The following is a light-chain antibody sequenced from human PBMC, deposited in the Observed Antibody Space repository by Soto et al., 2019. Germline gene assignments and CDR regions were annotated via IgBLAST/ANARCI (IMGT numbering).Light chain of an antibody. CDR3: VLYVGGVNLYV. J-gene: IGLJ1*01. CDR1: SGSVSSSNY. V-gene: IGLV8-61*01. CDR2: TTN. Sequence: QAVVTQEPSASVSPGGTFARTYDLTSGSVSSSNYPSWYKPTPGQTPRIIIYTTNTSSSGVPDRFSGSILGTKAGLTITGAQADDESDYCCVLYVGGVNLYVFGTGTKLTVL.